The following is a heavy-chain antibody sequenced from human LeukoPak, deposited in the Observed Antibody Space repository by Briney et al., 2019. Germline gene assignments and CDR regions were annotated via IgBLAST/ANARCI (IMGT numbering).Heavy chain of an antibody. CDR3: AKDLGSSGWYIVGAFDI. CDR2: INWNGGST. Sequence: PGGSLRLSCAASGFTFDDYGMSWVRQAPGKGLEWVSGINWNGGSTGYADSVKGRFTISRDNAKNSLYLQMNSLRAEDTAVYYCAKDLGSSGWYIVGAFDIWGQGTMVTVSS. J-gene: IGHJ3*02. D-gene: IGHD6-19*01. CDR1: GFTFDDYG. V-gene: IGHV3-20*04.